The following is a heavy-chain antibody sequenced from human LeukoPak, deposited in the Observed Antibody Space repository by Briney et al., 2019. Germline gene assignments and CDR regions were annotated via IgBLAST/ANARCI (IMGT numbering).Heavy chain of an antibody. CDR1: GFTVSSNY. V-gene: IGHV3-66*01. CDR2: IYSGGST. D-gene: IGHD6-19*01. Sequence: QPGGSLRLSCAASGFTVSSNYMSWVRPAPGKGLEWVSVIYSGGSTYYADSVKGRFTISRDNSKNTLYLQMNSLRAEDTAVYYCARDRVYDSSGWPSFDYWGQGTLVTVSS. J-gene: IGHJ4*02. CDR3: ARDRVYDSSGWPSFDY.